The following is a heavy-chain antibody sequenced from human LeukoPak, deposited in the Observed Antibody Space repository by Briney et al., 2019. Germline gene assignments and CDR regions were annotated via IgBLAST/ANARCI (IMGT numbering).Heavy chain of an antibody. Sequence: PGGSLRLSCAASGFPFSIFALSWVRQAPGKGLEWVSSITSSGDKTYYADSVKGRFTVSRDNSKKTVDLQMNSLRAEDTAVYYCANDLNFSSGWYLADYWGQGTLVTVSS. D-gene: IGHD6-19*01. J-gene: IGHJ4*02. V-gene: IGHV3-23*01. CDR3: ANDLNFSSGWYLADY. CDR1: GFPFSIFA. CDR2: ITSSGDKT.